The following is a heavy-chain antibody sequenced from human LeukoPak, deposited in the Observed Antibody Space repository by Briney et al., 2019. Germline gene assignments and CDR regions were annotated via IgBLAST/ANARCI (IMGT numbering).Heavy chain of an antibody. CDR2: ISYSGST. CDR1: GASISSGGYY. J-gene: IGHJ4*02. CDR3: ARRGYYYDSSGYYYPWGSAPAAFDY. V-gene: IGHV4-31*03. D-gene: IGHD3-22*01. Sequence: ASETLSLTCTVSGASISSGGYYWSWIRQNPGKGLEWIGYISYSGSTHYNPSLESRITISLDTSKKQFSLKLSSVTAADTAVYYCARRGYYYDSSGYYYPWGSAPAAFDYWGQGTLVTVSS.